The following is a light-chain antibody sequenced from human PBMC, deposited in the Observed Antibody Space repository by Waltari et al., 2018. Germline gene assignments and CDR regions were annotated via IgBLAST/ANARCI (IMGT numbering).Light chain of an antibody. CDR3: QQYGTSIA. Sequence: IVLTQSPGPMSLSPGESATLSCRTSQTVSSDYVAWYQQRFGQAPRLLIYGASSRASGIPDRFSGSGSDTDFTLTISRVEPEDCAVYFCQQYGTSIAFGQGTRLEIK. CDR2: GAS. CDR1: QTVSSDY. V-gene: IGKV3-20*01. J-gene: IGKJ5*01.